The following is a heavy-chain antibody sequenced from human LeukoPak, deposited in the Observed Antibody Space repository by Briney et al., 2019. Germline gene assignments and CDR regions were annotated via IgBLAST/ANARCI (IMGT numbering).Heavy chain of an antibody. Sequence: GGSLRLSCAASGFTFSSYAMSWVRQAPGKGLEWVSAISGSGGSTYYADSVKGRFTISRDNSKNTLYLQMNSLRAEDTVVYYCAKDLGAVAATGLFDYWGQGTLVIVSA. V-gene: IGHV3-23*01. CDR2: ISGSGGST. D-gene: IGHD6-19*01. CDR3: AKDLGAVAATGLFDY. J-gene: IGHJ4*02. CDR1: GFTFSSYA.